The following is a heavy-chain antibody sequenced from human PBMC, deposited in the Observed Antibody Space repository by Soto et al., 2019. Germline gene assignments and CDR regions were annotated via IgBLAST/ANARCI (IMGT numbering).Heavy chain of an antibody. CDR1: GYTFTSYA. Sequence: QVQLVQSGAEVKKPGASVKVSCKASGYTFTSYAMHWVRQAPGQRLEWMGWINAGNGNTKYSQKFQGRVTITRDTSASTAYMELSSLRSEDTAVYYCARTSAYCGGDCYSRYYYYYMDVWGKGTTVTVSS. V-gene: IGHV1-3*01. J-gene: IGHJ6*03. CDR3: ARTSAYCGGDCYSRYYYYYMDV. CDR2: INAGNGNT. D-gene: IGHD2-21*01.